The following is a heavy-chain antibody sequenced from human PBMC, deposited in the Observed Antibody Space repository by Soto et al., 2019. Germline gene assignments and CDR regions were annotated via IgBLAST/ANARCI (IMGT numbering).Heavy chain of an antibody. J-gene: IGHJ6*02. CDR1: GFTFSSYA. D-gene: IGHD6-13*01. Sequence: GESLKISCAASGFTFSSYAMSWVRQAPGKGLEWVSAISGSGGSTYYADSVKGRFTISRDNSKNTLYLQMNSLRAEDTAVYYCATNTPGGWYSSSWDKLYYYYGMDVWGQGTTVTVSS. CDR2: ISGSGGST. CDR3: ATNTPGGWYSSSWDKLYYYYGMDV. V-gene: IGHV3-23*01.